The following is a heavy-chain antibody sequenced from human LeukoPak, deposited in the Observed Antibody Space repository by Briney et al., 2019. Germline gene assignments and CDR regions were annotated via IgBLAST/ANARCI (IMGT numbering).Heavy chain of an antibody. CDR3: ARVGVTAATADY. Sequence: ASVKFSCKTSGYTFTGSYIHWVRQAPGQGLEWMGIINPRDGRTTYAQRFQDRVTMTSDTSTSTVYMELNSLRSEDTAVYFCARVGVTAATADYWGQGTLVTVSS. CDR1: GYTFTGSY. J-gene: IGHJ4*02. CDR2: INPRDGRT. V-gene: IGHV1-46*01. D-gene: IGHD6-25*01.